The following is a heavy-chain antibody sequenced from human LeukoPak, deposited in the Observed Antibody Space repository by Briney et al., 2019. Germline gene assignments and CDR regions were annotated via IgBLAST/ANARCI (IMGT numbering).Heavy chain of an antibody. CDR1: GGTFSSYA. V-gene: IGHV1-69*04. J-gene: IGHJ4*02. CDR3: AKSIAVAGTPVDY. D-gene: IGHD6-19*01. CDR2: IIPILGIA. Sequence: SVKVSCKASGGTFSSYAISWVRQAPGQGLEWMGRIIPILGIANYAQKFRGRVTITADKSTSTAYMELSSLRSEDTAVYYCAKSIAVAGTPVDYWGQGTLVTVSS.